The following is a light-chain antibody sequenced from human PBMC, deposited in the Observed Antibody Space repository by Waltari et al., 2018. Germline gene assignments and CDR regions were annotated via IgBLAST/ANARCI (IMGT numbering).Light chain of an antibody. J-gene: IGLJ2*01. V-gene: IGLV2-14*01. CDR2: DVS. CDR3: SSYTSRHTML. Sequence: QSALTQPASVSGSPGQSIAISCTGTSSDVGRYNWHSWYQQNPGKAPKVLIFDVSNRPSGVSNRFSGSKSGNTASLTISGLQAEDEADYYCSSYTSRHTMLFGGGTKLTVL. CDR1: SSDVGRYNW.